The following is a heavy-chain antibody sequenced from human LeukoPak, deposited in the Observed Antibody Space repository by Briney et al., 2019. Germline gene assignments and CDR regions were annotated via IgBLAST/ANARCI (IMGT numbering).Heavy chain of an antibody. CDR3: ARGPFYGDYYFDY. CDR2: IKEDGTEK. CDR1: GFTFSDFW. V-gene: IGHV3-7*01. J-gene: IGHJ4*02. Sequence: PGGSLRLSCAGSGFTFSDFWMTWVRQTPGKGLEWVANIKEDGTEKNLVDSVKGRFTISRDNSKNTLYLQMNSLRAEDTAVYYCARGPFYGDYYFDYWGQGTLVTVSS. D-gene: IGHD4-17*01.